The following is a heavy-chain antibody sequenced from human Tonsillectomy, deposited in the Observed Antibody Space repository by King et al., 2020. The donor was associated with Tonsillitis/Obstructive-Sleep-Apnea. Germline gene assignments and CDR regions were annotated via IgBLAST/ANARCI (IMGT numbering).Heavy chain of an antibody. Sequence: QLVQSGAEVKKPGESLKISCKGSGYSFSSHWIGWVRQMPGKGLEWMGIIYPDDSDTTYSPSFQGQVTIPADKSISTAYLQWSSLKATDTAIYYCARAAAYCGGDCYDYWGQGNLVTVSS. CDR3: ARAAAYCGGDCYDY. J-gene: IGHJ4*02. D-gene: IGHD2-21*01. CDR1: GYSFSSHW. V-gene: IGHV5-51*01. CDR2: IYPDDSDT.